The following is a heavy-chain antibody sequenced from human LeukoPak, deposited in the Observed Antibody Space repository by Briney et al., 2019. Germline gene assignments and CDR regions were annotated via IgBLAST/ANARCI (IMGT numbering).Heavy chain of an antibody. J-gene: IGHJ4*02. CDR2: INSDVSST. CDR3: ARWETTVTTLDY. CDR1: GFTFSSYW. V-gene: IGHV3-74*01. D-gene: IGHD4-17*01. Sequence: PGGSLRLSCAASGFTFSSYWMHWVRQAPGKGLVWVSRINSDVSSTTYADSVKGRFTISRDNAKNTLYLQMNSLRAEDTAVYYCARWETTVTTLDYWGQGTLVTVSS.